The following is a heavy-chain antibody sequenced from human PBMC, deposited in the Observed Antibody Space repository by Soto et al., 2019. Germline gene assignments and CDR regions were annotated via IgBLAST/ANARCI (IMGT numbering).Heavy chain of an antibody. V-gene: IGHV1-69*04. CDR2: IIPILGIA. J-gene: IGHJ6*03. CDR1: GGTFSSYT. D-gene: IGHD5-18*01. Sequence: GTSVKVSCKASGGTFSSYTISWVRQAPGQGLEWMGRIIPILGIANYAQKFQGRVTITADKSTSTAYMELSSLRSEDTAVYYCAREVQARDTAMRTYYYYYMDVWGKGTTVTVSS. CDR3: AREVQARDTAMRTYYYYYMDV.